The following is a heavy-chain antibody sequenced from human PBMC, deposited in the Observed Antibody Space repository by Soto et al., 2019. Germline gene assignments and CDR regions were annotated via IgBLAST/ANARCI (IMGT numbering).Heavy chain of an antibody. CDR2: INHSGST. CDR3: ARENRYYDFWSGYYSGWFDP. Sequence: PSETLSLTCAVYGGSFSGYYWSWIRQPPGKGLEWIGEINHSGSTNYNPSLKSRVTISVDTSKNQFSLKLSSVTAADTAVYYCARENRYYDFWSGYYSGWFDPWGQGTLVTVYS. J-gene: IGHJ5*02. D-gene: IGHD3-3*01. CDR1: GGSFSGYY. V-gene: IGHV4-34*01.